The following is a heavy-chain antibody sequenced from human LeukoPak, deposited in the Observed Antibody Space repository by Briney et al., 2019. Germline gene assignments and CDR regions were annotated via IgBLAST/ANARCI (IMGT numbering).Heavy chain of an antibody. J-gene: IGHJ4*02. V-gene: IGHV4-38-2*02. CDR2: IYHSGST. CDR3: ARASAWEPYFDY. Sequence: SETLSLTCTVSGYSISSGYYWGWIREPPEKGLEWIGSIYHSGSTYYNPSLKSRVTISVDTSKNQFSLKLSSVTAADTAVYYCARASAWEPYFDYWGQGTLVTVSS. CDR1: GYSISSGYY. D-gene: IGHD1-26*01.